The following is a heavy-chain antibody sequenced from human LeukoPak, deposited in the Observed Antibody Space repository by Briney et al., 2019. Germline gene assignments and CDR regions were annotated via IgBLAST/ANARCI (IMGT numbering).Heavy chain of an antibody. Sequence: GGXXRLSCAASGFTFSSYGMHWVRQAPGKGLEGVAFIRNDGINIYYAVSVNCPFPISRDNSNTSLYLQINTLRADDTAVYYCALGAGYCSSTSCHRSEYLQHWGQGTLVTVSS. CDR2: IRNDGINI. J-gene: IGHJ1*01. V-gene: IGHV3-30*02. CDR1: GFTFSSYG. D-gene: IGHD2-2*02. CDR3: ALGAGYCSSTSCHRSEYLQH.